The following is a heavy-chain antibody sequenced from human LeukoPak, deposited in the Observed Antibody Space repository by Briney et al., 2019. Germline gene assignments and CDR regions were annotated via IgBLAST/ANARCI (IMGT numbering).Heavy chain of an antibody. CDR1: GFTFSSSG. J-gene: IGHJ5*02. CDR3: ARAGGYCSGGSCYRGYSWFDR. Sequence: PGGSLRLSCAASGFTFSSSGMHWVRQAPGKGLEWVTVILYNGSNKYYADSVKGRFTTSRDNSKNTLYLQMNSLRVEDTAVYYCARAGGYCSGGSCYRGYSWFDRWGQGTLVTVSS. D-gene: IGHD2-15*01. V-gene: IGHV3-33*05. CDR2: ILYNGSNK.